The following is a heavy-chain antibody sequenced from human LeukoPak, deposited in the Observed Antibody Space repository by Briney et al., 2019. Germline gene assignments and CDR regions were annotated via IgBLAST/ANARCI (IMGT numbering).Heavy chain of an antibody. Sequence: GESLKISCKGSGYSFTSYWIGWVRQMPGKGLEWMGIIYPGDSDTRYSPSFQGQVTISADKSISTAYLQWSSLKASDSAMYYCATNTMFRGIHAFDIWGQGTMITVSS. CDR1: GYSFTSYW. D-gene: IGHD3-10*01. J-gene: IGHJ3*02. CDR3: ATNTMFRGIHAFDI. V-gene: IGHV5-51*01. CDR2: IYPGDSDT.